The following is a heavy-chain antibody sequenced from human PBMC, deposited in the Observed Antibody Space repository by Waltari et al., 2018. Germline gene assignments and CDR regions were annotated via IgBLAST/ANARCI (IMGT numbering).Heavy chain of an antibody. J-gene: IGHJ4*02. CDR1: GVSVTSRSYY. Sequence: QVHLQQWGAGLLKPSKTLSLTCGVSGVSVTSRSYYWTWVRQPPGKGLEWIGYIFPSGSSNYNPSLKSRVTISLDSSKNQFSLRLTSVTAEDTAIYYCAREDSESSTFDSWGQGTLVTASS. CDR3: AREDSESSTFDS. CDR2: IFPSGSS. D-gene: IGHD6-6*01. V-gene: IGHV4-61*01.